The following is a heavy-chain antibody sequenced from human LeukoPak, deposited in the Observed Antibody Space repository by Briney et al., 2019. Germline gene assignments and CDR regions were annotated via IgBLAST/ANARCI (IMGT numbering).Heavy chain of an antibody. V-gene: IGHV1-2*06. Sequence: ASVKVSCKASGYTFTAYYMHWVRQAPGQGLEWMGRINPNSGGTNYAQKFQGRVTVTRDTSISTAYMELSRLTSDDTAVYYCAREGTHIVAMLDWGQGTLVTVSS. J-gene: IGHJ4*02. CDR2: INPNSGGT. CDR1: GYTFTAYY. CDR3: AREGTHIVAMLD. D-gene: IGHD5-12*01.